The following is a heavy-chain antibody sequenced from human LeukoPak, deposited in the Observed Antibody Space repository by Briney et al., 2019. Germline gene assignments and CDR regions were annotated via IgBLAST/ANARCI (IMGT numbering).Heavy chain of an antibody. Sequence: PSETLSLTCTVSGGSISSYYWSWIRQPPGKGLEWIGYIYYSGSTNYNPSLKSRVTISVDTSKNQFSLKLSSVTAADTAVCYCARLSVDTAMVIDYWGQGTLVTVSS. CDR1: GGSISSYY. CDR3: ARLSVDTAMVIDY. CDR2: IYYSGST. J-gene: IGHJ4*02. V-gene: IGHV4-59*08. D-gene: IGHD5-18*01.